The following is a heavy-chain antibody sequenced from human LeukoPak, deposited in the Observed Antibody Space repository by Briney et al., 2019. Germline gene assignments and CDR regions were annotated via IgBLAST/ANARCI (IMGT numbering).Heavy chain of an antibody. V-gene: IGHV3-30-3*01. D-gene: IGHD6-6*01. J-gene: IGHJ4*02. CDR2: ISYDGSNK. Sequence: GGSLRLSCAASGFTFSSYAMHWVRQAPGKGLEWVAAISYDGSNKYYADSVKGRFTISRDISKNTLFLQMNSLRADDTAVYYCAKAKYSSSSDLLDYWGQGTLVTVSS. CDR3: AKAKYSSSSDLLDY. CDR1: GFTFSSYA.